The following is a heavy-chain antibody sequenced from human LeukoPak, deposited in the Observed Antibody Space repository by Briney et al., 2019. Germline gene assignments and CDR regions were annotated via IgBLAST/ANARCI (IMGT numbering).Heavy chain of an antibody. D-gene: IGHD4-23*01. CDR2: ITTSSSYI. J-gene: IGHJ5*02. Sequence: GGSLRLSCAASGFTFSGYSMNWARQAPGKGLEWVSSITTSSSYIYYSDSVKGRFTISRDNAKNSMYLQMNSLRAEDTAVYYCARCGGGNPRWFDPWGQGTLVTVSS. CDR1: GFTFSGYS. V-gene: IGHV3-21*01. CDR3: ARCGGGNPRWFDP.